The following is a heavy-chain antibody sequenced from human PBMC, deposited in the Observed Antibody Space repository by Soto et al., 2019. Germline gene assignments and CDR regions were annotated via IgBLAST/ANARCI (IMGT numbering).Heavy chain of an antibody. J-gene: IGHJ4*02. CDR1: GGSVTNSSYY. V-gene: IGHV4-39*01. CDR2: VYYRGRS. D-gene: IGHD4-17*01. CDR3: VSQRTTVPTQAYFAY. Sequence: SETLSLTCTVSGGSVTNSSYYWGWIRQSPGKGLEWIGSVYYRGRSYSKSSVKSRVTISVDTSKNRFSLSLNSVTASDTAVYFCVSQRTTVPTQAYFAYWGQGALGTAPQ.